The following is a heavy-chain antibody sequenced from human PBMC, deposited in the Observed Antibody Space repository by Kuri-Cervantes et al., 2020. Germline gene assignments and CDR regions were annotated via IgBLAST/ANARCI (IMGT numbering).Heavy chain of an antibody. D-gene: IGHD3-10*01. CDR3: AKEGRGDHYYADY. Sequence: GESLKISCAASGFIFGNYAMHWVRQAPGMGPEWLAVTSPDGNNRYYADSVKGRFTISRDNSKNTLYLQMNSLRAEDTSVYYCAKEGRGDHYYADYWGQGTLVTVSS. J-gene: IGHJ4*02. V-gene: IGHV3-30*04. CDR2: TSPDGNNR. CDR1: GFIFGNYA.